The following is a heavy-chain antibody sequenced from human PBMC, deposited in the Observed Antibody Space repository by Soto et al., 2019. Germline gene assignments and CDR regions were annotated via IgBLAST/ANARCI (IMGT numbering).Heavy chain of an antibody. CDR3: ARHRRCSSTSCYSNYYYYGMDV. V-gene: IGHV5-10-1*01. CDR1: GYTFTSYW. CDR2: IDPTDSYT. D-gene: IGHD2-2*02. J-gene: IGHJ6*02. Sequence: PGESLKISCKGSGYTFTSYWITWVRQMPGKGLEWMGRIDPTDSYTNYSPSFQGHVTISTDKSSSTAYMQWSSLKASDTAMYYCARHRRCSSTSCYSNYYYYGMDVWGQGTTVTVSS.